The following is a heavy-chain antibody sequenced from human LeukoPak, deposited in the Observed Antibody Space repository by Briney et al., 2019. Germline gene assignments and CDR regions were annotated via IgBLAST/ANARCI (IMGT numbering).Heavy chain of an antibody. Sequence: PGGSLRLSCAASGFTFDDYGMSWVRQAPGKGLEWVSGINWNGGSTGYADSVKGRFTISRDNAKNSLYLQMNSLRAEDTALYYCARGDRAEMATIGAFDIWGQGTMVTVSS. CDR3: ARGDRAEMATIGAFDI. J-gene: IGHJ3*02. D-gene: IGHD5-24*01. CDR2: INWNGGST. V-gene: IGHV3-20*04. CDR1: GFTFDDYG.